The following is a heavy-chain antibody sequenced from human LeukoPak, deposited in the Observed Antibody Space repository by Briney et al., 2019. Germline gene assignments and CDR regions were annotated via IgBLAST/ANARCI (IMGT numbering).Heavy chain of an antibody. CDR1: GGSISSYY. Sequence: PSETLSLTCTVSGGSISSYYWSWIRQPAGKGLEWVGRIYTSGSTNYNPSLKSRVTMSVDTSKNQFSLKLSSVTAADTAVYYCARDPRDLWFGELPRSDAFDIWGQGTMVTVSS. D-gene: IGHD3-10*01. V-gene: IGHV4-4*07. CDR3: ARDPRDLWFGELPRSDAFDI. J-gene: IGHJ3*02. CDR2: IYTSGST.